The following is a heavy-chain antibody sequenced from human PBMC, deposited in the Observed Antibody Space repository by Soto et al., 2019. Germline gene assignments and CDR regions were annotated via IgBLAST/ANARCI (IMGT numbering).Heavy chain of an antibody. D-gene: IGHD3-10*01. CDR1: GGSISSGADY. CDR3: AGGESY. J-gene: IGHJ4*02. V-gene: IGHV4-31*03. Sequence: SQTLSLTCTVSGGSISSGADYWSWIRQHPGKGLEWIGYIYSSGYTYYNPSLKSRVTISVDTSKNQFSLKLSSVTAADTAVYYCAGGESYWGQGTLVTVPQ. CDR2: IYSSGYT.